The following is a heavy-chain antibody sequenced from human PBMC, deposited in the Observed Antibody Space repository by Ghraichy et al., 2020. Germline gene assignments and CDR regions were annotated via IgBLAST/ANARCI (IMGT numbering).Heavy chain of an antibody. J-gene: IGHJ6*02. CDR1: GYTFTSYD. CDR3: ARGQILWFGDVDGMDV. Sequence: ASVKVSCKASGYTFTSYDINWVRQATGQGLEWMGWMNPNSGNTGYAQKFQGRVTMTRNTSISTAYMELSSLRSEDTAVYYCARGQILWFGDVDGMDVWGQVTTVTVSS. CDR2: MNPNSGNT. D-gene: IGHD3-10*01. V-gene: IGHV1-8*01.